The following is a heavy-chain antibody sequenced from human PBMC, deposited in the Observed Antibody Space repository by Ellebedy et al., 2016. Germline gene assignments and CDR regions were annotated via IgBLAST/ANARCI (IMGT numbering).Heavy chain of an antibody. CDR2: ISYDGSDI. D-gene: IGHD4/OR15-4a*01. CDR3: AKGLTTPYAYFYYYYMDV. CDR1: GFTFSSYA. J-gene: IGHJ6*03. Sequence: GGSLRLXXAASGFTFSSYAMHWVRQPPGKGLEWVAVISYDGSDIYYAESVKGRFTISRDNSKSTLYLQMNSLTVEDTAVFYCAKGLTTPYAYFYYYYMDVWGKGTTVTVSS. V-gene: IGHV3-30*18.